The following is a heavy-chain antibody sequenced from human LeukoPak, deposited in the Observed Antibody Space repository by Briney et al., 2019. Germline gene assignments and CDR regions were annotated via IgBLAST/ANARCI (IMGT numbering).Heavy chain of an antibody. V-gene: IGHV7-4-1*02. CDR1: GYTFTSYA. CDR2: INTNTGNP. Sequence: ASVKVSCKASGYTFTSYAMNWVRQAPGQGLEWMGWINTNTGNPTYAQGFTGRFVFSLDTTVSTAYLQISSPKAEDTAVYYCARESRYYYYYMDVWGKGTTVTVSS. J-gene: IGHJ6*03. CDR3: ARESRYYYYYMDV. D-gene: IGHD6-25*01.